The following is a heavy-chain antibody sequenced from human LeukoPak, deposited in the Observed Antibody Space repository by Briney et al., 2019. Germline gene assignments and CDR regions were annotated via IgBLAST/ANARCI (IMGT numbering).Heavy chain of an antibody. V-gene: IGHV3-23*01. CDR2: ISGNGGRT. CDR3: ARERAGIWDSFDY. J-gene: IGHJ4*02. D-gene: IGHD3-10*01. CDR1: GFTFSSYG. Sequence: GGSLRLSCAASGFTFSSYGMSWVRQAPGKGLEWVSVISGNGGRTYSADSVKGRFTISRDNSKKTVYLQMNSLRAEDTAVYYCARERAGIWDSFDYWGQGTLVTVSS.